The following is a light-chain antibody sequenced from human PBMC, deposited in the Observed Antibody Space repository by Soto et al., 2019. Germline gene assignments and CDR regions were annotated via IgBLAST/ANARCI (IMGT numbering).Light chain of an antibody. V-gene: IGKV3-20*01. CDR1: QRVSSNF. J-gene: IGKJ4*01. CDR3: QQYGSSPLT. CDR2: GAS. Sequence: EIVLTQSPGTLSLSPGERGTLSCRASQRVSSNFLAWYQHKPGQAPRLLIYGASSRATGIPDRFSGSGSGTDFTLTISRLEPEDCAVYYCQQYGSSPLTFGGGTKVEIK.